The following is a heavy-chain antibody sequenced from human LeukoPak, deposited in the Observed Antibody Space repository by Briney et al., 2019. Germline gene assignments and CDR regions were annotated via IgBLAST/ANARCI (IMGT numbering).Heavy chain of an antibody. J-gene: IGHJ4*02. V-gene: IGHV4-30-4*01. CDR3: ARALGVNFDF. Sequence: SQTLSLTCTVPGGSISSGDYYWSWIRQPPGKGLEWIGYIYYSGSTYYNPSLKSRVTISVDTSKNQFSLQLDSVTPEDTAVYYCARALGVNFDFWGQGTLVTVSS. CDR2: IYYSGST. D-gene: IGHD3-3*01. CDR1: GGSISSGDYY.